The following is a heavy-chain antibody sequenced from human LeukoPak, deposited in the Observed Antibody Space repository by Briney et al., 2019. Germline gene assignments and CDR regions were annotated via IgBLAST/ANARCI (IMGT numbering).Heavy chain of an antibody. CDR2: ISLSGLT. CDR1: GFTFSSYSM. CDR3: SRESGAFSPFDY. D-gene: IGHD1-26*01. J-gene: IGHJ4*02. Sequence: GSLRLSCAASGFTFSSYSMNWVRQPPGQGLEWIGEISLSGLTNYNPSLKSRVTMSLDKSKNHLSLNLTSVTAADTAVYYCSRESGAFSPFDYWGQGTLVTVSS. V-gene: IGHV4-4*02.